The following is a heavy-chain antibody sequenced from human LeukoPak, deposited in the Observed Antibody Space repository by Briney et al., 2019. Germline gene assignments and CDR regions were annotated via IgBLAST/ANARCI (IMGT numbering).Heavy chain of an antibody. CDR3: AKVLQYYYYGMDV. CDR1: GFTFSSYA. D-gene: IGHD5-24*01. CDR2: ISNSGGST. Sequence: GGSLRLSCAAPGFTFSSYAMSWVRQAPGKGLEWVSAISNSGGSTYYADSVKGRFTISRDNSKNTLYLQMNSLRAEDTAVYYCAKVLQYYYYGMDVWGQGTTVTVSS. V-gene: IGHV3-23*01. J-gene: IGHJ6*02.